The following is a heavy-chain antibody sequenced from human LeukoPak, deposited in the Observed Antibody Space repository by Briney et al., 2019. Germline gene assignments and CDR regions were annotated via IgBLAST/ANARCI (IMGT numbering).Heavy chain of an antibody. J-gene: IGHJ4*02. CDR1: GYTLTELS. V-gene: IGHV1-24*01. CDR3: ATVYYYGSGSYYNPLDY. Sequence: ASVKVSCKVSGYTLTELSMHWVRQAPGKGREWMGGFDPEDGETIYAQKFQGRVTMTEDTSTDTAYMELSSLRSEDTAVYYCATVYYYGSGSYYNPLDYWGQGTLVTVSS. D-gene: IGHD3-10*01. CDR2: FDPEDGET.